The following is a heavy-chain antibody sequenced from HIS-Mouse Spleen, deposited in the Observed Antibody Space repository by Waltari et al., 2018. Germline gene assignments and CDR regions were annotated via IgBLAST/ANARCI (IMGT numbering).Heavy chain of an antibody. V-gene: IGHV4-39*07. CDR2: IYYSGGT. D-gene: IGHD6-13*01. J-gene: IGHJ2*01. Sequence: QLQLQESGPGLVKPSETLSLTCTVSGGSISSSSYYWGWIRQPPGKGLEWIGGIYYSGGTAYNRALKGRVTISVDPSKNQFSLKLSSVTAADTAVYYCAREIPYSSSWYDWYFDLWGRGTLVTVSS. CDR3: AREIPYSSSWYDWYFDL. CDR1: GGSISSSSYY.